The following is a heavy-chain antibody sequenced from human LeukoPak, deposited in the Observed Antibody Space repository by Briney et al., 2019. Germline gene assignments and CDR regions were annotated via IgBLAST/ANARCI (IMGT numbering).Heavy chain of an antibody. D-gene: IGHD4-11*01. CDR3: ARGYDYSNYDAPSDY. J-gene: IGHJ4*02. Sequence: SETLSLTCTVSGGSISSGRYYWSWIRQPAGKGLEWIGRIYTSGSTNYNPSLKSRVTISVDTSKNRFSLKLSSVTAADTAVYYCARGYDYSNYDAPSDYWGQGTLLTVSS. CDR2: IYTSGST. V-gene: IGHV4-61*02. CDR1: GGSISSGRYY.